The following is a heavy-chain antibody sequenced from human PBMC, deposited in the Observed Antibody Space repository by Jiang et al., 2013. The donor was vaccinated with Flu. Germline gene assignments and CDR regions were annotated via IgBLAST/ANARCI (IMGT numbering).Heavy chain of an antibody. CDR2: IIPIFGTV. CDR1: GDTFSSNA. J-gene: IGHJ4*02. Sequence: SGAEVKKPGSSVKVSCKASGDTFSSNAISWVRQAPGQGPEWMGGIIPIFGTVNYAQKFQGRVTISADKPTSTVYMVLGSLRSEDTAIYYCARGPDISAYYYFYWGQGSLVTVSP. CDR3: ARGPDISAYYYFY. V-gene: IGHV1-69*06. D-gene: IGHD3-22*01.